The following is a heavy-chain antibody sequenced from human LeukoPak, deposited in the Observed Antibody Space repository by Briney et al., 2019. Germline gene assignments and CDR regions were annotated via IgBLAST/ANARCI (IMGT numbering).Heavy chain of an antibody. CDR3: ATLTTVVTSSYFDY. CDR2: IYNTGST. D-gene: IGHD4-23*01. Sequence: SETLSLTCTVSGDSISNYYCNWIRQPPGKGLEWIGYIYNTGSTNYNPSLKSRVTISVDTSKNHFSLKLSSVTAADTAVYYCATLTTVVTSSYFDYWGQGTLVTVSS. V-gene: IGHV4-59*08. J-gene: IGHJ4*02. CDR1: GDSISNYY.